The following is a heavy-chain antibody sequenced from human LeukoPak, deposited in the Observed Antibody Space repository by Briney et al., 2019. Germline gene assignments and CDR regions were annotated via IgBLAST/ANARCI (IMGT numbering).Heavy chain of an antibody. D-gene: IGHD6-13*01. CDR2: INPNSGGT. CDR1: GYTFTGYY. CDR3: ARDRTADYYGMDV. J-gene: IGHJ6*02. V-gene: IGHV1-2*04. Sequence: ASVKVSCQASGYTFTGYYMHWVRQAPGQGLEWMGWINPNSGGTNYAQKFQGWVTMTRDTSISTAYMELSRLRSDDTAVYYCARDRTADYYGMDVWGQGTTVTVSS.